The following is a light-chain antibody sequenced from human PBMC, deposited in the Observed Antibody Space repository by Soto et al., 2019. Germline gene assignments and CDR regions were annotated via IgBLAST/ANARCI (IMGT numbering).Light chain of an antibody. CDR2: DAS. Sequence: DIQMTQSPSSVSASVGDRVTITCRASQGISSWLAWYQQKPGQAPKLLIYDASSLPSGVPSRFSGSGSGTDFHLTISSMPPEDFAQYYCQQANSFPITFGQGTRLEIK. CDR1: QGISSW. J-gene: IGKJ5*01. V-gene: IGKV1D-12*01. CDR3: QQANSFPIT.